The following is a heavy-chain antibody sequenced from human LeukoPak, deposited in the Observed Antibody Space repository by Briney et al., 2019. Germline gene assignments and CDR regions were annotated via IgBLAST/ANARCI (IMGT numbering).Heavy chain of an antibody. V-gene: IGHV3-48*01. CDR3: ARDRLTSGSGSYYNSGSDWFDP. CDR2: ISSSSSTI. Sequence: GRSLRLSCAASGFTFSSYSMNWVRQAPGKGLEWVSYISSSSSTIYYADSVKGRFTISRDNAKNSLYLQMNSLRAEDTAVCYCARDRLTSGSGSYYNSGSDWFDPWGQGTLVTVSS. CDR1: GFTFSSYS. J-gene: IGHJ5*02. D-gene: IGHD3-10*01.